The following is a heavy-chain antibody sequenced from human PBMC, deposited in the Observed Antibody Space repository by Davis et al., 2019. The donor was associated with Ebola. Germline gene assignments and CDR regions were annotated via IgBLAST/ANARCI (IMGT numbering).Heavy chain of an antibody. V-gene: IGHV1-18*04. D-gene: IGHD2-15*01. CDR2: INPHNGNT. CDR3: ARDRGAVVVAATKDY. Sequence: ASVKVSCKASGYTFTSYGISWVRQAPGQGLEWMGWINPHNGNTNYAQNVQGRVTMTTDTSTSTAYMELRSLRSDDTAVYYCARDRGAVVVAATKDYWGQGTLVTVSS. J-gene: IGHJ4*02. CDR1: GYTFTSYG.